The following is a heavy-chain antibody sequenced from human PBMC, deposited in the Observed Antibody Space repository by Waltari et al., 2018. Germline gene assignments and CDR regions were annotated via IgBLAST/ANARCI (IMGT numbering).Heavy chain of an antibody. CDR2: IYTSGST. J-gene: IGHJ5*02. D-gene: IGHD6-13*01. V-gene: IGHV4-61*02. CDR1: GGSTSRGSYY. Sequence: QVQLQESGPGLVKPSQTLSLTCTVSGGSTSRGSYYGTWNRQPGGQGLEWIGRIYTSGSTNYNPSLKSRVTISVDTSKNQFSLKLSSVTAADTAVYYCARDWGSSWYPSATSGGFDPWGQGTLVTVSS. CDR3: ARDWGSSWYPSATSGGFDP.